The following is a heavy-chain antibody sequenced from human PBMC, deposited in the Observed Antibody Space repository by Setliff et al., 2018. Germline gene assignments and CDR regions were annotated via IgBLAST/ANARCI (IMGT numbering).Heavy chain of an antibody. D-gene: IGHD3-22*01. CDR1: GYTLTNYY. CDR2: INPSGGLT. V-gene: IGHV1-46*01. CDR3: ARGPQKFYSDTSGYYYDALYYYYMDV. Sequence: ASVKVSCKASGYTLTNYYMHWVRQAPGQGLEWMGIINPSGGLTRYAQKFQGRVTMTRDTSTSTVYMEVISLRSEDTAVYYCARGPQKFYSDTSGYYYDALYYYYMDVWGKGTTVTVSS. J-gene: IGHJ6*03.